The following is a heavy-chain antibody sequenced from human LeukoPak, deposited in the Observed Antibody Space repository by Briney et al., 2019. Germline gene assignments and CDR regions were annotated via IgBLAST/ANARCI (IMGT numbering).Heavy chain of an antibody. J-gene: IGHJ4*02. CDR1: GGSISSYY. Sequence: SETLSLTCTVSGGSISSYYWSWIRQPAGKGLEWIGRIYTSGSTNYNPSLKSRVTISVDTSKNQFSLKLSSVTAADTAVYYCASRPFPFPCTSCSSSSAFYFDYWGQGTLVTVSS. V-gene: IGHV4-4*07. D-gene: IGHD2-2*01. CDR2: IYTSGST. CDR3: ASRPFPFPCTSCSSSSAFYFDY.